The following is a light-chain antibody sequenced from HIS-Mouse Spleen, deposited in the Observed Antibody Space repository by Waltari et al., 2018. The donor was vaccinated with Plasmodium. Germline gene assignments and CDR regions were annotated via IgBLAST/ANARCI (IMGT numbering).Light chain of an antibody. V-gene: IGKV3-15*01. CDR1: QRVSSN. CDR3: QQYNNWSFT. CDR2: GAA. J-gene: IGKJ3*01. Sequence: EIVMTQSPATLSVSPGERATLSCRASQRVSSNLAWYQQKPGQAPRRLIYGAATRATGIPARFSGSGSGTEFTLTISSLQSEDFAVYYCQQYNNWSFTFGPDQSGYQT.